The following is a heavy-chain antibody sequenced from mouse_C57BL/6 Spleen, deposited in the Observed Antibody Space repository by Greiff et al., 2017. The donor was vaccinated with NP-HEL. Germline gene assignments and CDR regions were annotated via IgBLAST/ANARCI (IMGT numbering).Heavy chain of an antibody. CDR3: AKYGSSLLYAMDY. Sequence: EVKLVESGPGLVAPSQSLSITCTVSGFSLTSYGVHWVRQPPGKGLEWVAYISSGSSTIYYADTVKGRFTISRDNAKNTLFLQMTSLRSEDTAMYYCAKYGSSLLYAMDYWGQGTSVTVSS. J-gene: IGHJ4*01. CDR2: ISSGSSTI. D-gene: IGHD1-1*01. V-gene: IGHV5-17*01. CDR1: GFSLTSYG.